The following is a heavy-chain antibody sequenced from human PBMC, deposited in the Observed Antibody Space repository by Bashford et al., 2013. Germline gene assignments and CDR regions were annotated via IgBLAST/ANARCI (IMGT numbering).Heavy chain of an antibody. V-gene: IGHV1-2*02. J-gene: IGHJ3*01. CDR3: ARDGPVVGVWNAFDV. Sequence: ASVKVSCKASGYTFTGYYIHWVRQAPGQGLEWLGWIHPNSGDTNSAQKLQGRVTMTTDTSTSTAYMELSSLRSDDTAVYFCARDGPVVGVWNAFDVWGQGTVVTVSS. D-gene: IGHD1-26*01. CDR1: GYTFTGYY. CDR2: IHPNSGDT.